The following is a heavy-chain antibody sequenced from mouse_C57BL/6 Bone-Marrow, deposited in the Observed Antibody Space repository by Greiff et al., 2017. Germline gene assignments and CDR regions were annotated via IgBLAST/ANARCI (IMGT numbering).Heavy chain of an antibody. Sequence: VKLMESEGGLVQPGSSMKLSCTASGFTFSDYYMAWVRQVPEKGLEWVANINYDGSSTYYLDSLKSRFIISRDNAKNILYLQMSSLKSEDTATYYCARERNWDDYYAMDYWGQGTSVTVSS. D-gene: IGHD4-1*01. V-gene: IGHV5-16*01. CDR3: ARERNWDDYYAMDY. CDR1: GFTFSDYY. CDR2: INYDGSST. J-gene: IGHJ4*01.